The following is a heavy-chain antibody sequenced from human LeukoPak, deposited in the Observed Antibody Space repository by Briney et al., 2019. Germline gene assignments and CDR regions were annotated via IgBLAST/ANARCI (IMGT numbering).Heavy chain of an antibody. J-gene: IGHJ4*02. CDR3: ARDGKRGYSYGYTNY. Sequence: GGSLRLSCAASGFTFSSYWMHWVRQAPGKGLVWVSRINSDGSSTSYADSVKGRFTISRDNAKNTLYLQMNGLRAEDTALYYCARDGKRGYSYGYTNYWGQGTLVTVSS. D-gene: IGHD5-18*01. CDR2: INSDGSST. V-gene: IGHV3-74*01. CDR1: GFTFSSYW.